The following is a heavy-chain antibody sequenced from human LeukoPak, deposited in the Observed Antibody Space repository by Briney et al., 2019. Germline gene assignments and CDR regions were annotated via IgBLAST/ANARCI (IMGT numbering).Heavy chain of an antibody. CDR3: ARGIARGRRYCSSTSCCKQKVGGYYYYMDV. J-gene: IGHJ6*03. V-gene: IGHV1-8*03. CDR1: GYTFTSYD. CDR2: MNPNSGNT. Sequence: ASVKVSCKASGYTFTSYDINWVRQATRQGLEWMGWMNPNSGNTGYAQKFQGRVTITRNTSISTAYMELSSLRSEDTAVYYCARGIARGRRYCSSTSCCKQKVGGYYYYMDVWGKGTTVTVSS. D-gene: IGHD2-2*01.